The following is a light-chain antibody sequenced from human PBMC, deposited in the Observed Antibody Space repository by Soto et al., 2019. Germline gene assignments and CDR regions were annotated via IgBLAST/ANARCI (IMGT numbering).Light chain of an antibody. CDR2: DAS. Sequence: EIVLTQSPATLSLSPGERAALSCRAIQGVSSYLAWYQQKPGQAPRLLIYDASNRATGIPARFSGSGSGTDFTLTISSLEPEDFAVYYCQQRSNWPSTFGGGTKVEIK. V-gene: IGKV3-11*01. CDR3: QQRSNWPST. J-gene: IGKJ4*01. CDR1: QGVSSY.